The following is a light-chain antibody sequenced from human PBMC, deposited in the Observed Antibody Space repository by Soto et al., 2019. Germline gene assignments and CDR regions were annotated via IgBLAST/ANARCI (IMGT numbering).Light chain of an antibody. V-gene: IGKV1-39*01. CDR1: QSVSSH. J-gene: IGKJ5*01. Sequence: IQLTQSPSSLSSSLGDIVTITFRASQSVSSHLNWYQQKPGKAPKVLMYRASSLQSGVPSRFSGSGSGTDFTLTISSLQPEDFATYYCQQSYSTPPTFGQGTRLEIK. CDR3: QQSYSTPPT. CDR2: RAS.